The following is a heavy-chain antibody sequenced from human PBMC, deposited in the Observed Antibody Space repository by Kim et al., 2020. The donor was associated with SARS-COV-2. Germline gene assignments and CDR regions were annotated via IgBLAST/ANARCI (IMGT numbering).Heavy chain of an antibody. D-gene: IGHD6-19*01. CDR2: INWNGGST. J-gene: IGHJ4*02. V-gene: IGHV3-20*04. CDR3: ARVYGSGWYYFDY. CDR1: GFTFGDYG. Sequence: GGPLRLSCAASGFTFGDYGMSWVRQAPGKGLEWVSGINWNGGSTGYADSVKGRFTISRDNAKNSLYLQMNSLRAEDTALYYCARVYGSGWYYFDYWGQGTLVTVSS.